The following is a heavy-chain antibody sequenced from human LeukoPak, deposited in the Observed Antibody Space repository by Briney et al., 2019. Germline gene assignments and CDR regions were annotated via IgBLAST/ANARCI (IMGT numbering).Heavy chain of an antibody. CDR3: ARAKGAYWFFDL. J-gene: IGHJ2*01. CDR1: GHSVSSNY. CDR2: IYYSGTT. D-gene: IGHD4/OR15-4a*01. V-gene: IGHV4-59*02. Sequence: PSPTLSLTCTLSGHSVSSNYWNWIRHPPRRGREWIGNIYYSGTTDTNTPLKSRVTLSVYTSKNQSSLRLTSLNPPEPALYLCARAKGAYWFFDLWGGGTLVTVSS.